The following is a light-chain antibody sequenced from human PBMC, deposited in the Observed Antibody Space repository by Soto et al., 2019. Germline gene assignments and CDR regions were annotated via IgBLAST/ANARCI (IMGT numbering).Light chain of an antibody. CDR2: EVT. V-gene: IGLV2-14*01. J-gene: IGLJ2*01. CDR1: NSDIGSYNY. Sequence: QSALTQPASVSGSPGQSITISCTGTNSDIGSYNYVSWYQQHPGKAPKLLLYEVTNRASGTSNRFSGSKSGNTASLTISGLQAEDEADYYCNSYSSTIALVFGGGTKVTVL. CDR3: NSYSSTIALV.